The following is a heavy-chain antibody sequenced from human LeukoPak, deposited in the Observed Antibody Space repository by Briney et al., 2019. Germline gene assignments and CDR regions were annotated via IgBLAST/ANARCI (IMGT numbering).Heavy chain of an antibody. CDR3: ARDPIPRIVVVPAAMSNWFDP. CDR2: ISSSGSTI. V-gene: IGHV3-48*03. CDR1: GFTFSSYE. Sequence: PGGSLRLSCAASGFTFSSYEMNWVRQAPGKGLGWVSYISSSGSTIYYADSVKGRFTISGDNAKNSLYLQMNSLRAEDTAVYYCARDPIPRIVVVPAAMSNWFDPWGQGTLVTVSS. J-gene: IGHJ5*02. D-gene: IGHD2-2*01.